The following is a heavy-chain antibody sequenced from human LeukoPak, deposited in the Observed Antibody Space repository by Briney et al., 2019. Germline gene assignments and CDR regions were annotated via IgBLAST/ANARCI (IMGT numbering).Heavy chain of an antibody. V-gene: IGHV5-51*01. CDR1: GYSFTSYW. J-gene: IGHJ4*02. D-gene: IGHD6-6*01. CDR3: ARQVQSYSSSVYFDY. Sequence: GESLKISCKGSGYSFTSYWIGWVRQMPGRGLEWMGIIYPGDSDTRYSPSFQGQVTISADKSISTAYLQWSSLKASDTAMYCCARQVQSYSSSVYFDYWGQGTLVTVSS. CDR2: IYPGDSDT.